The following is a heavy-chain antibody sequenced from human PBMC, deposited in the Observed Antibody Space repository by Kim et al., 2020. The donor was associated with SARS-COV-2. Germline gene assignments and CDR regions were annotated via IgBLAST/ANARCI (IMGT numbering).Heavy chain of an antibody. V-gene: IGHV3-33*06. J-gene: IGHJ6*02. D-gene: IGHD6-13*01. CDR1: GFTFSSYG. CDR3: AKDLIAAAGTGYYYYYYGMDV. CDR2: IWYDGSNK. Sequence: GGSLRLSCAASGFTFSSYGMHWVRQAPGKGLEWVAVIWYDGSNKYYADSVKGRFTISRDNSKNTLYLQMNSLIAEDTAVYYCAKDLIAAAGTGYYYYYYGMDVWGQGTTVTVSS.